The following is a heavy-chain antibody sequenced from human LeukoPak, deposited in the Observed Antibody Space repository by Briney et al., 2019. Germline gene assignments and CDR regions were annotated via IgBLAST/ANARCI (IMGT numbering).Heavy chain of an antibody. CDR3: AKTQSFGSGSYPDY. J-gene: IGHJ4*02. Sequence: GGSLRLSCAASGFTFSSYWMSWVRQAPGKGLEWVANIKQDGSEKYYVDSVKGRFTISRDNAKNSLYLQMNSLRAEDTALYYCAKTQSFGSGSYPDYWGQGTLVTVSS. CDR1: GFTFSSYW. CDR2: IKQDGSEK. V-gene: IGHV3-7*03. D-gene: IGHD3-10*01.